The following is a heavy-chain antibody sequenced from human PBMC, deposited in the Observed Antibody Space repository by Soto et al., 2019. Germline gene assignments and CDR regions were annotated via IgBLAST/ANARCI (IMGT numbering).Heavy chain of an antibody. CDR3: ARIPLDGGYSYGFDY. CDR1: GFSLSTSGMC. V-gene: IGHV2-70*01. CDR2: IDWDDDK. Sequence: SGPTLVNPTQTLTLTCTFSGFSLSTSGMCVSWIRQPPGKALEWLALIDWDDDKYYSTSLKTRLTISKDTSKNQVVLTMTNMDPVDTATYYCARIPLDGGYSYGFDYWGQGTLVTVSS. J-gene: IGHJ4*02. D-gene: IGHD5-18*01.